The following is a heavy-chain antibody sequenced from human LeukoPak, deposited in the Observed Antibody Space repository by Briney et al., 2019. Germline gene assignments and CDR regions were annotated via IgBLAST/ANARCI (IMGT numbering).Heavy chain of an antibody. CDR2: MSHDGFDR. J-gene: IGHJ4*02. D-gene: IGHD3-10*01. CDR1: GFTFSNYA. Sequence: GRSLRLSCEASGFTFSNYALHWVRQTPGKGLEWVAVMSHDGFDRYYADSVKGRFTISRDNSKNTLHLQMNSLRAEDTAVYYCAGVGGMVRGVISYWGQGTLVTVSS. V-gene: IGHV3-30*04. CDR3: AGVGGMVRGVISY.